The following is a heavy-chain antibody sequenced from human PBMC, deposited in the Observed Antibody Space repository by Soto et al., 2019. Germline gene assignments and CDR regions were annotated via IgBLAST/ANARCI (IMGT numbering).Heavy chain of an antibody. CDR3: ARIRSPIARVHYYGMDV. J-gene: IGHJ6*02. V-gene: IGHV4-61*01. CDR2: IYYSGST. Sequence: PSETLSLTCTVSGGSVSSGSYYWSWIRQPPGKGLEWIGYIYYSGSTNYNPSLKSRVTISVDTSKNQFSLKLSSVTAADTAVYYCARIRSPIARVHYYGMDVWAQGLTVTVSS. CDR1: GGSVSSGSYY. D-gene: IGHD3-10*01.